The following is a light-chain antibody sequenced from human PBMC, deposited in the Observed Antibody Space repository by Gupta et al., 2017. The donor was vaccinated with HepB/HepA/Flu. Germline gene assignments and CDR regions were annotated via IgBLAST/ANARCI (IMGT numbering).Light chain of an antibody. J-gene: IGKJ5*01. V-gene: IGKV1-33*01. CDR1: QDISNY. CDR2: DAS. CDR3: QQEDNLRIT. Sequence: DSQMTQSPSSLSASVRDRVTITCQASQDISNYLYWYQQKPGKAPKLLIYDASMLETEVPSRFSGSGSAIDFTFTISSMQPEDIATSYSQQEDNLRITFGQGTLLETK.